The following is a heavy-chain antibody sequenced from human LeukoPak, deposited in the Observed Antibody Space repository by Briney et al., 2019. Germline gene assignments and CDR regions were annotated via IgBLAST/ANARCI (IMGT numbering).Heavy chain of an antibody. J-gene: IGHJ4*02. CDR2: MNGEGTTI. CDR3: ATARNFRFEY. Sequence: GGSLRLSCATSGLTFGTTWMHWVRQAPGKGLMWVSRMNGEGTTIDYAGSVKGRFTVSRDYAKNTLFLQMNNLRTEDTALYFCATARNFRFEYWGQGSLVIVSA. V-gene: IGHV3-74*01. D-gene: IGHD1-7*01. CDR1: GLTFGTTW.